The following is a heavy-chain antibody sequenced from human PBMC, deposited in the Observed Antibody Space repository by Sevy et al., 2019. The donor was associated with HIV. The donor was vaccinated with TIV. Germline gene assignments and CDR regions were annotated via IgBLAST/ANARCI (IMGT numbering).Heavy chain of an antibody. V-gene: IGHV3-23*01. D-gene: IGHD2-2*01. CDR3: AKVDVVVPVADYGLDV. J-gene: IGHJ6*02. CDR2: ISRSGGST. Sequence: GGSLRLSCAASGFTFSIYAMSWVRQAPGKGLEWVSSISRSGGSTHHADSVKGRLTISRDNSKSTLFLQMNSLRAEDTAVYYCAKVDVVVPVADYGLDVWGQGTTVTVSS. CDR1: GFTFSIYA.